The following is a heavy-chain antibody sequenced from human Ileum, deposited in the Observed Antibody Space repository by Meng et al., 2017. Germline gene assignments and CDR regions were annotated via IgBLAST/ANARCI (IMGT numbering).Heavy chain of an antibody. V-gene: IGHV4-4*02. D-gene: IGHD2/OR15-2a*01. CDR3: ATNKNKKIYY. CDR2: IFHTWST. Sequence: QVSRQVSRPCLGEPSGTLSLTYVFYGSSIRSSNWWNWVSPPPGKGLEWIGEIFHTWSTNYKPSLKSRVTISADKYKNQFSLNLSSVTAADTAVYYCATNKNKKIYYWGQGTLVTVSS. J-gene: IGHJ4*02. CDR1: GSSIRSSNW.